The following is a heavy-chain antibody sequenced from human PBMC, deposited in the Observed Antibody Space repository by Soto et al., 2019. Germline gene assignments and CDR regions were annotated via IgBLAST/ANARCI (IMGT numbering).Heavy chain of an antibody. CDR2: IDYSGST. CDR1: GGSISSGGYY. Sequence: QVQLQESGPGLMKPSQTLSLTCTVSGGSISSGGYYWSWIRQHPGKGLEWIGYIDYSGSTYHNPSLKSRVTISVDTSKNQFSLKLSSVTAADTAVYYCASIAAAGSDAFDIWGQGTMVTVSS. V-gene: IGHV4-31*03. J-gene: IGHJ3*02. D-gene: IGHD6-13*01. CDR3: ASIAAAGSDAFDI.